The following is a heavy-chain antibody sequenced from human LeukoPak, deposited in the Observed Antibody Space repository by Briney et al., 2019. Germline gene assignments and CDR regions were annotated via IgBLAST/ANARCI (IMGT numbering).Heavy chain of an antibody. Sequence: ASVKVSCKASGYTFTSYAMHWVRQAPGQRLEWMGWINAGNGNTKYSQKFQGRVTITRDASASTAYMELSSLRSEDTAVYYCARHTMIAHDFDIWGQGTMVTVSS. D-gene: IGHD3-22*01. CDR3: ARHTMIAHDFDI. V-gene: IGHV1-3*01. CDR1: GYTFTSYA. J-gene: IGHJ3*02. CDR2: INAGNGNT.